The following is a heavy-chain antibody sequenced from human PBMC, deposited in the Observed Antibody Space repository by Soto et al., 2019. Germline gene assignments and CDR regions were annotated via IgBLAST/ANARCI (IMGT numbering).Heavy chain of an antibody. CDR3: ARVATAQQPGAMGFDY. CDR2: IYYSGST. Sequence: QVQLQESGPGLVKPSETLSLTCTVSGGSISSYYWSWIRQPPGKGLEWIGYIYYSGSTNYNPSLKSRVTISVDTSKNQFSLKLSSVTAADTAVYYCARVATAQQPGAMGFDYWGQGTLVTVSS. D-gene: IGHD6-13*01. V-gene: IGHV4-59*01. J-gene: IGHJ4*02. CDR1: GGSISSYY.